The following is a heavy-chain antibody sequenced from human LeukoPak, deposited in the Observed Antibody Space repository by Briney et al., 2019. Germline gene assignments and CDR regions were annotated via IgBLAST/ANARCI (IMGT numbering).Heavy chain of an antibody. V-gene: IGHV4-39*07. J-gene: IGHJ3*02. CDR1: GGSISSSSYY. Sequence: SETLSLTCTVSGGSISSSSYYWGWIRQPPGKGLEWIGSIYYSGSTYYNPSLKSRVTISVDTSKNQFSLKLSSVTAADTAVYYCARDSYYDFWSGYPHDAFDIWGQGTMVTVSS. D-gene: IGHD3-3*01. CDR2: IYYSGST. CDR3: ARDSYYDFWSGYPHDAFDI.